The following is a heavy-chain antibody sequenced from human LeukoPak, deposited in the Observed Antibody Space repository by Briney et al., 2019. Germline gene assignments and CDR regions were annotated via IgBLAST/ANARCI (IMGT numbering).Heavy chain of an antibody. Sequence: SETLSLTCTVSGGSISSYYWSWIRQPPGKGLEWIGYIYYSGSTNYNPSLKSRVTISVDTSKNQFSLKLSSVTAADTAVYYCARDVGIAVDLNWFDPWGQGTLVTVSS. J-gene: IGHJ5*02. D-gene: IGHD6-19*01. CDR1: GGSISSYY. V-gene: IGHV4-59*12. CDR3: ARDVGIAVDLNWFDP. CDR2: IYYSGST.